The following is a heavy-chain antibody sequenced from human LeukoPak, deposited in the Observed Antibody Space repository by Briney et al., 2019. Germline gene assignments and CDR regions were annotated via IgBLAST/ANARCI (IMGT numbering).Heavy chain of an antibody. V-gene: IGHV3-15*01. J-gene: IGHJ5*02. CDR2: IKSKLDGGTT. CDR1: GFTFSNAW. Sequence: GGSLRLSCAASGFTFSNAWMNWVRQAPGKGLVLVGRIKSKLDGGTTDYAAPAKGRFTISRDDSKNTLYLQMRSLKTEDTAVYFCTTDGIYCSGTRCYGGWFDPWGQGTLVTVSS. CDR3: TTDGIYCSGTRCYGGWFDP. D-gene: IGHD2-2*01.